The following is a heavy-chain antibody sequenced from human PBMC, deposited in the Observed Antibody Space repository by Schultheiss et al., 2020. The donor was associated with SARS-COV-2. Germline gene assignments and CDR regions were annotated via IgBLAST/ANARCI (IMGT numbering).Heavy chain of an antibody. CDR2: INHSGST. D-gene: IGHD1-14*01. CDR1: GYSISSGYY. J-gene: IGHJ6*02. Sequence: SETLSLTCAVSGYSISSGYYWGWIRQPPGKGLEWIGEINHSGSTNYNPSLKSRVTISVDTSKNQFSLKLSSVTAADTAVYYCARDNRFRAGMDVWGQGTTVTVSS. V-gene: IGHV4-38-2*02. CDR3: ARDNRFRAGMDV.